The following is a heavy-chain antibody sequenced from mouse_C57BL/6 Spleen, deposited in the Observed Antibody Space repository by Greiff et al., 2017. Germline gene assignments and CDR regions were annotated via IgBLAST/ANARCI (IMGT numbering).Heavy chain of an antibody. CDR2: ISSGSSTI. CDR3: ARPEAYYYAMDY. Sequence: EVQLVESGGGLVKPGGSLKLSCAASGFTFSDYGMHWVRQAPEKGLEWVAYISSGSSTIYYADTVKGRFTISRDNAKNTLFLQMTSLRSEDTAMYYCARPEAYYYAMDYWGQGTSVTVSS. D-gene: IGHD6-1*01. CDR1: GFTFSDYG. J-gene: IGHJ4*01. V-gene: IGHV5-17*01.